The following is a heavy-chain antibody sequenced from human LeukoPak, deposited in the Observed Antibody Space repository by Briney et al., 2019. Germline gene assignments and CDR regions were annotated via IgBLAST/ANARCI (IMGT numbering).Heavy chain of an antibody. CDR2: IYYTGST. J-gene: IGHJ2*01. V-gene: IGHV4-59*02. D-gene: IGHD3-9*01. Sequence: SETLSLTCTVSGVSVSDYYWSWVRQPPGKGLEWIGYIYYTGSTDYNPSLKSRVTMSLDTSKNQFSLNLRSVTATDTAVYYCARRTYYDTLTGYNYWYFDLWGRGTLVTVSS. CDR1: GVSVSDYY. CDR3: ARRTYYDTLTGYNYWYFDL.